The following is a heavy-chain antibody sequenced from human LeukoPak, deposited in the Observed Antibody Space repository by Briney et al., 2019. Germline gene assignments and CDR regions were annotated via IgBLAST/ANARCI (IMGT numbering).Heavy chain of an antibody. J-gene: IGHJ4*02. Sequence: SETLSLTCTVSGDSITSTYWSWIRQPPGKGLEYLGYIYYNGDTNYNPSLRGRLSLSLDVSKNQFSLKLTSVTAADTAVYFCAKSARVPYFWGQGILVTASS. V-gene: IGHV4-59*08. CDR1: GDSITSTY. D-gene: IGHD3-10*01. CDR2: IYYNGDT. CDR3: AKSARVPYF.